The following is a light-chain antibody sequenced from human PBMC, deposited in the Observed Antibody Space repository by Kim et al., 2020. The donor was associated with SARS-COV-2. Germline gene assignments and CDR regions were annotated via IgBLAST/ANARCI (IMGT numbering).Light chain of an antibody. J-gene: IGLJ3*02. V-gene: IGLV2-14*03. CDR2: DVS. CDR3: SSYTSGSTMV. CDR1: SSDVGGYNY. Sequence: GQSITNSCTGTSSDVGGYNYVSWYQQHPGKAPKLMIYDVSNRPSGISNRFSGSKSGNTASLTISGLQAEDEADYYCSSYTSGSTMVFGGGTQLTVL.